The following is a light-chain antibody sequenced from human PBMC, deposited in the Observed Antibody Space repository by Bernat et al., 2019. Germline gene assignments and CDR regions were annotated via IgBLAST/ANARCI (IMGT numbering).Light chain of an antibody. V-gene: IGLV2-14*03. Sequence: QSALTQPASVSGSPGQSITISCTGTSSDVGGYNYVSWYQQHLGKAPKLRIYDVSDRPSGVSNRFSGSKSGNTASLTISGLQAEDEANYYCSAYTSSSTLVFGGGTKLTDL. CDR1: SSDVGGYNY. CDR2: DVS. J-gene: IGLJ3*02. CDR3: SAYTSSSTLV.